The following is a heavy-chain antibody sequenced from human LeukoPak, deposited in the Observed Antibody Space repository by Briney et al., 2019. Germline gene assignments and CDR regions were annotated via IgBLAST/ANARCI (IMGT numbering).Heavy chain of an antibody. CDR2: IYYSGST. J-gene: IGHJ6*02. CDR1: GGSISSGGYY. Sequence: SETLSLTCTVSGGSISSGGYYWSWIRQHPGKGLEWIGYIYYSGSTYYNPSLKNRVTISVDTSKNQFSLKLSSVTAADTAVYYCARRMFPGMDVWGQGTTVTVSS. V-gene: IGHV4-31*03. CDR3: ARRMFPGMDV. D-gene: IGHD3-10*02.